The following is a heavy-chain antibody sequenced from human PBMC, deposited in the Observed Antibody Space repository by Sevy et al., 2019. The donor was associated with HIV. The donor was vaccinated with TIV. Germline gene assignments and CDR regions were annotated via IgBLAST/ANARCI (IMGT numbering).Heavy chain of an antibody. CDR1: GFTFSTYG. CDR2: ISGSGGST. Sequence: GGSLRLSCAASGFTFSTYGMSWVRQAPGKGLEWVSTISGSGGSTYYADSVKGRFTISRDNSKNTMYVQMNSLRAEDTAVYYCANMGYDFWSGYYRGGYFDQWGQGTLFTVSS. CDR3: ANMGYDFWSGYYRGGYFDQ. J-gene: IGHJ4*02. V-gene: IGHV3-23*01. D-gene: IGHD3-3*01.